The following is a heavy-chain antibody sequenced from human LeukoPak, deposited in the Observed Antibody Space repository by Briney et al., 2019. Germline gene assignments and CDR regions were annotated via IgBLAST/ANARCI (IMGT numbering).Heavy chain of an antibody. J-gene: IGHJ6*03. D-gene: IGHD2-2*01. Sequence: QSGGSLRLSCAASGITITTYWMSWARQSPGKGLEWVANIYLDGSRAYYVDSVKGRFTISRDNAKNSLFLQMSSLSAEDTAVYYCGRAGPVTKDHFMDVWGKGTTVTVSS. CDR1: GITITTYW. V-gene: IGHV3-7*01. CDR3: GRAGPVTKDHFMDV. CDR2: IYLDGSRA.